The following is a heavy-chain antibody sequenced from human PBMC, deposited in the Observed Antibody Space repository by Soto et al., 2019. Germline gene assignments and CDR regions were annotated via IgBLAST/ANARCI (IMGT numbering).Heavy chain of an antibody. Sequence: QVQLQQSGPGLVKPSETLSLTCAVSGGSISNNNWWSWVRQPPGKGLEWIGEIYHSGRTNYNPSLKSRVSISADKSTNHFSLNLNSVTAADTAIYYCARGGSGYDGFDSWGQGTLVTVSS. D-gene: IGHD5-12*01. J-gene: IGHJ4*02. CDR2: IYHSGRT. CDR1: GGSISNNNW. V-gene: IGHV4-4*02. CDR3: ARGGSGYDGFDS.